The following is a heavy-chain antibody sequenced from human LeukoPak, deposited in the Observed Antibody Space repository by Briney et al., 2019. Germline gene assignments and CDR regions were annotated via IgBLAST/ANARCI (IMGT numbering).Heavy chain of an antibody. V-gene: IGHV5-10-1*01. Sequence: GESLKISCKGSGYSFTSYWISWVRQMPGKGLEWMGRIDPSDSYTNYSPSFEGHVTISADKSISTAYLQWSSLKASDIATYYCAKHYGAAGDFDYWGQGTLVTVSS. CDR3: AKHYGAAGDFDY. J-gene: IGHJ4*02. CDR2: IDPSDSYT. CDR1: GYSFTSYW. D-gene: IGHD6-13*01.